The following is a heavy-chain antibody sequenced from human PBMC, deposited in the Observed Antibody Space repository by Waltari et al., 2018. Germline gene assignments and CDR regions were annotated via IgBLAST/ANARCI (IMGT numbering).Heavy chain of an antibody. CDR3: GTSPDYSTSEGY. CDR1: GFTFTNYP. V-gene: IGHV3-23*01. J-gene: IGHJ4*02. D-gene: IGHD4-4*01. CDR2: VSGGGGTT. Sequence: EVQVLESGGGLVQPGGSLRLSCAASGFTFTNYPMTWVRQAPGKGLEWVSRVSGGGGTTYYADSVKGRFTISRDNSKNTLFLQMNSLRAEDTAVYYCGTSPDYSTSEGYWGQGTLVTVSS.